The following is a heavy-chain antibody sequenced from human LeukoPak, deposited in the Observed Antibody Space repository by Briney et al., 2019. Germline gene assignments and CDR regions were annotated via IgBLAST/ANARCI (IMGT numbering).Heavy chain of an antibody. CDR1: GGSFSGYY. J-gene: IGHJ4*02. Sequence: SETLSLTCAVYGGSFSGYYWSWIRQPPGKGLEWIGEINHSGSTNYNPSLKSRVTISVDTSKNQFSLKLSSVTAADTAVYYCAREGSGCLGYWGQGTLVTVSP. CDR3: AREGSGCLGY. V-gene: IGHV4-34*01. D-gene: IGHD6-19*01. CDR2: INHSGST.